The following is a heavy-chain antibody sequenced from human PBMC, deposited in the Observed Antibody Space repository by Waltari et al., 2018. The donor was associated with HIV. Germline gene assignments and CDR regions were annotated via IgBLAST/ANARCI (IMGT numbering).Heavy chain of an antibody. CDR1: GFSFGNDG. J-gene: IGHJ4*02. D-gene: IGHD3-16*01. CDR3: TTAPGGERD. V-gene: IGHV3-15*01. Sequence: EVQLVESGGGLVKPGGSLRLSCAVSGFSFGNDGFNWVRQSPGKGREWVGRSKRKTEGGTTDYAGPVKGRFTISRNDSKYALSLQMNSLKTDDTAVYYCTTAPGGERDWGQGTLVTVSS. CDR2: SKRKTEGGTT.